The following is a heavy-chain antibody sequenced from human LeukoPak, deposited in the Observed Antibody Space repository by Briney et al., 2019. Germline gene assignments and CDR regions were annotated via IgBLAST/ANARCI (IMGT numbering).Heavy chain of an antibody. J-gene: IGHJ4*02. V-gene: IGHV4-30-2*01. CDR1: GGSISSGGYS. D-gene: IGHD6-6*01. Sequence: SQTLSLTCAVSGGSISSGGYSWSWIRQPPGKGLEWIGYIYHSGSTYYNPSLKSRVTISVDRSKNQFSLKLSSVTAADTAVYYCARASEYSSSYHFDYWGQGTLVTVSS. CDR2: IYHSGST. CDR3: ARASEYSSSYHFDY.